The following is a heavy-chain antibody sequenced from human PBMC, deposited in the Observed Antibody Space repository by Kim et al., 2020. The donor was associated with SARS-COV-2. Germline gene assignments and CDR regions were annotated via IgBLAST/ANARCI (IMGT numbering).Heavy chain of an antibody. Sequence: SETLSLTCTVSGGSISSSSYYWGWIRQPPGKGLEWIGSIYYSGSTYYNPSLKSRVTISVDTSKNQFSLKLSSVTAADTAVYYCARHYTFVAGFDPHAFDPWGQGTLVTVSS. CDR3: ARHYTFVAGFDPHAFDP. D-gene: IGHD6-19*01. V-gene: IGHV4-39*01. J-gene: IGHJ5*02. CDR2: IYYSGST. CDR1: GGSISSSSYY.